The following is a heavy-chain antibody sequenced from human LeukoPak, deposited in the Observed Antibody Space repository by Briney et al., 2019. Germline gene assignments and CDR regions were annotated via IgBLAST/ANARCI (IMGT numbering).Heavy chain of an antibody. CDR3: ARSPTTVTTFRY. V-gene: IGHV1-2*02. CDR1: GYTFTSYY. Sequence: ASVKVSCKASGYTFTSYYMHWVRQAPGQGLEWMGWINPNSGGTNYAQKFQGRVTMTRDTSISTAYMELSRLRSDDTAVYYCARSPTTVTTFRYWGQGTLVTVSS. D-gene: IGHD4-17*01. CDR2: INPNSGGT. J-gene: IGHJ4*02.